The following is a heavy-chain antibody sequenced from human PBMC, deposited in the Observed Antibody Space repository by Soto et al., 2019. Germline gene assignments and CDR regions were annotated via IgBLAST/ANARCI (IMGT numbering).Heavy chain of an antibody. J-gene: IGHJ6*02. D-gene: IGHD4-17*01. Sequence: SETLSLTCTVSGGSISSYYWSWIRQPAGKGLEWIGRIYTSGSTNYNPSLKSRVTMSVDTSKNQFSLKLSSVTAADTAVYYCARDLGSTVTSLYYYYYGMDVLGQGTTVTVSS. CDR1: GGSISSYY. CDR3: ARDLGSTVTSLYYYYYGMDV. CDR2: IYTSGST. V-gene: IGHV4-4*07.